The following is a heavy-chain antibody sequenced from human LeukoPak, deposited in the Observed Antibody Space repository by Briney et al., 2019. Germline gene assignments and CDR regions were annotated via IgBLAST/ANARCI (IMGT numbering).Heavy chain of an antibody. V-gene: IGHV1-2*02. D-gene: IGHD2-2*01. CDR3: ARGPATQRKNWFDP. CDR1: GNTFTGYY. CDR2: INPNSGGT. Sequence: ASVKVSCKASGNTFTGYYMHWVRQAPGQGLEWMGWINPNSGGTNYAQKFQGRVTMTRDTSISTAYMELSRLRSDDTAVYYCARGPATQRKNWFDPWGQGTLVTVSS. J-gene: IGHJ5*02.